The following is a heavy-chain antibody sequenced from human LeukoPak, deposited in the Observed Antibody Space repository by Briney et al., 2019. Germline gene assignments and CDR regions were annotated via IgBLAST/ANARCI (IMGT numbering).Heavy chain of an antibody. J-gene: IGHJ4*02. V-gene: IGHV4-39*01. D-gene: IGHD6-25*01. CDR3: ARQLPTAAADTRGYFDY. Sequence: PSETLSLTRTVSGGSISIISSSTYYWGWIRQAPGKGLEWIGSLYYGENSHYNPSLKSRATLSVDTSNNQFSLKLTSVTAADAAVYFCARQLPTAAADTRGYFDYWGQGTVVTVSS. CDR2: LYYGENS. CDR1: GGSISIISSSTYY.